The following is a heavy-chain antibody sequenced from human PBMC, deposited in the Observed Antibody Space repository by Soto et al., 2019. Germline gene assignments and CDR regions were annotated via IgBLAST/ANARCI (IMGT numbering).Heavy chain of an antibody. CDR3: ARGDSTDCSNGVCSFFYNHDMDV. CDR2: INPKSGGT. Sequence: ASVKVSCKASGYSFTDYHIHWVRQAPGQGLEWLGRINPKSGGTSTAQKFQGWVTMTSDTSISTASMELTRLTSDDTAIYYCARGDSTDCSNGVCSFFYNHDMDVWGQGTTVTVSS. V-gene: IGHV1-2*04. CDR1: GYSFTDYH. D-gene: IGHD2-8*01. J-gene: IGHJ6*02.